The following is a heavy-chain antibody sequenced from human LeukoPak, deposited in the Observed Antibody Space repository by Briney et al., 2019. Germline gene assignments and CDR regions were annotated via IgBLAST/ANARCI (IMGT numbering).Heavy chain of an antibody. D-gene: IGHD5-18*01. CDR2: IYYSGST. J-gene: IGHJ4*02. V-gene: IGHV4-59*01. Sequence: SQTLPLTCTVSGGSISSYYWSWIRQPPGKGLEWIGYIYYSGSTNYNPSLKSRVTISVDTSKNQFSLKLSSVTAADTAVYYCARDLRYSYGTGFDYWGQGTLVTVSS. CDR3: ARDLRYSYGTGFDY. CDR1: GGSISSYY.